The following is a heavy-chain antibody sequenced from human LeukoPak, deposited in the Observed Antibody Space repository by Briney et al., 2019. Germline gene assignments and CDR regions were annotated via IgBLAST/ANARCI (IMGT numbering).Heavy chain of an antibody. CDR1: GYIFTSYW. J-gene: IGHJ6*04. V-gene: IGHV5-10-1*01. CDR2: IDPSDSYT. CDR3: ARQIWFGELLPYYYYGMDV. Sequence: GGSLEISCKGSGYIFTSYWISWVRQVPGKGLEGMGRIDPSDSYTNYSPSFQGHVTISADKSISTASLQWSSLKASDTAMYYCARQIWFGELLPYYYYGMDVWGKGTTVTVSS. D-gene: IGHD3-10*01.